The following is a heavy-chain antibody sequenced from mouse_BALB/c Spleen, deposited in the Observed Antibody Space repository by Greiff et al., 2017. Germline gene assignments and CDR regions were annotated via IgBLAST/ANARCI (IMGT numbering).Heavy chain of an antibody. CDR3: ANSPWFAY. J-gene: IGHJ3*01. CDR1: GYAFSSYW. CDR2: IYPGDGDT. Sequence: QVQLQQSGAELVRPGSSVKISCKASGYAFSSYWMNWVKQRPGQGLEWIGQIYPGDGDTNYNGKFKGKATLTADKSSSTAYMQLSSLTSEDSAVYFCANSPWFAYWGQGTLVTVSA. V-gene: IGHV1-80*01.